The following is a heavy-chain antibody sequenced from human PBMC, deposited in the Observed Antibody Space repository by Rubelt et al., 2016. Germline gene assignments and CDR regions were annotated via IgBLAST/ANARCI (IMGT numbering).Heavy chain of an antibody. CDR1: GDSISSYY. Sequence: QVQLQESGPGLVKPSETLSLTCTVSGDSISSYYWSWIRQSPGKGLEWVGYVYYSGNTNYNPSLKSRVTMSVDTSKNQFSLKLRFVTAAETAVYYCARSQTGATLDAFDIWGQGTMVTVSS. D-gene: IGHD1-26*01. CDR2: VYYSGNT. CDR3: ARSQTGATLDAFDI. J-gene: IGHJ3*02. V-gene: IGHV4-59*08.